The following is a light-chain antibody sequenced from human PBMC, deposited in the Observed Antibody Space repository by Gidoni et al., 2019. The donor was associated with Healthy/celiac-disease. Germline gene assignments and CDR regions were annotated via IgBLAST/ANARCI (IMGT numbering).Light chain of an antibody. CDR2: EDS. CDR1: ALPKKY. V-gene: IGLV3-10*01. J-gene: IGLJ2*01. CDR3: YSTDSSGNHRV. Sequence: SSELPQPPSVSVSPGQTARITCSGDALPKKYAYWYQQKSGQAPVLGIYEDSKRPSGIPERFSGSSSGTMATLTISGAQVEDEADYYCYSTDSSGNHRVFGGGTKLTVL.